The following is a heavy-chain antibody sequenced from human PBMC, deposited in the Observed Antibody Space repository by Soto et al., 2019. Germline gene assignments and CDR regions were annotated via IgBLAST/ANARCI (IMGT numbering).Heavy chain of an antibody. D-gene: IGHD1-26*01. V-gene: IGHV3-48*03. J-gene: IGHJ4*02. CDR1: GFTFRSYE. CDR2: ISSSGSTI. Sequence: GGSLILSCPASGFTFRSYEMNWVRQAPGKGLEWVSYISSSGSTIYYAESVKGRFTISRDNAKNSLYLQMNSLRAEDTAVYYCAREGVGATFLAYWGQGTLVTVSS. CDR3: AREGVGATFLAY.